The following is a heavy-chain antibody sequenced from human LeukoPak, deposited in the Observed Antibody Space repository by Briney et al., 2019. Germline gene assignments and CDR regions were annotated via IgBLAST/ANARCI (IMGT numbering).Heavy chain of an antibody. D-gene: IGHD6-19*01. CDR2: IRSKANSYAT. CDR1: GFTFSGSA. V-gene: IGHV3-73*01. CDR3: TRREAVAGRSVDY. Sequence: PGGSLRLSCAASGFTFSGSAMHWVRQASGKGLEWVGRIRSKANSYATAYAASVKGRFTIFRDDSKNTAYLQMNSLKTEDTAVYYCTRREAVAGRSVDYWGQGTLVTVSS. J-gene: IGHJ4*02.